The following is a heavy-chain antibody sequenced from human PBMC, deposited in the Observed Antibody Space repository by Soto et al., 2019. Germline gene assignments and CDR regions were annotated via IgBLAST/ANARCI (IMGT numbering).Heavy chain of an antibody. Sequence: GSLRLSCVASGFDFSDFHISRVRQAPGKGLEWISYISSSLGHTDYAESVKGRFTISRDNAKSSVFLEMSDLRSDDTAVYYCAANWNFGLNFWGQGTLVTVSS. D-gene: IGHD1-1*01. J-gene: IGHJ4*02. CDR3: AANWNFGLNF. V-gene: IGHV3-11*03. CDR1: GFDFSDFH. CDR2: ISSSLGHT.